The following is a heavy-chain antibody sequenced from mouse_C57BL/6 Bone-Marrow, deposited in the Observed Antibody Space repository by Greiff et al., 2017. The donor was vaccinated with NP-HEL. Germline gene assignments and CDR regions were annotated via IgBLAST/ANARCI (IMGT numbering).Heavy chain of an antibody. D-gene: IGHD4-1*01. V-gene: IGHV5-4*03. CDR3: ARGPGTWAMDY. J-gene: IGHJ4*01. Sequence: DVMLVGSGGGLVKPGGSLKLSCAASGFTFSSYAMSWVRQTPEKRLEWVATISDGGSYTYYPDNVKGRFTISRDNAKNNLYLQMSHLKSEDTAMYYCARGPGTWAMDYWGQGTSVTVSS. CDR2: ISDGGSYT. CDR1: GFTFSSYA.